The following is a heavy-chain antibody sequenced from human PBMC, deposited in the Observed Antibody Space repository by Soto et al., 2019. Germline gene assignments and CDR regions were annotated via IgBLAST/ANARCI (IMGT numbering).Heavy chain of an antibody. CDR2: ISYDGSNK. D-gene: IGHD2-15*01. CDR1: GFTFSSYG. Sequence: PGGSLRLSCAASGFTFSSYGMHWVRQAPGKGLEWVAVISYDGSNKYYADSVKGRFTISRDNSKNTLYLQMNSLRAEDTAVYYCAKGAPLVAVVAATPAGMDVWGQGTTVTVSS. J-gene: IGHJ6*02. CDR3: AKGAPLVAVVAATPAGMDV. V-gene: IGHV3-30*18.